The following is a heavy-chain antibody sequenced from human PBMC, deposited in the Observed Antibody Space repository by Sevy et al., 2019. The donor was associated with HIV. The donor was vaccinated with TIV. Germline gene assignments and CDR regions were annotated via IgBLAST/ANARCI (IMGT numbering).Heavy chain of an antibody. CDR1: GGSISSGSYY. J-gene: IGHJ5*02. D-gene: IGHD2-2*01. CDR2: IYTSGST. V-gene: IGHV4-61*02. CDR3: AREGSTWAGWFDP. Sequence: SETLSPTCTVSGGSISSGSYYWNWIRQPAGKGLEWIGRIYTSGSTNYNPSLKSRVTISVDTSKNQFSLKLSSVTAADTAVYYCAREGSTWAGWFDPWGQGTLVTVSS.